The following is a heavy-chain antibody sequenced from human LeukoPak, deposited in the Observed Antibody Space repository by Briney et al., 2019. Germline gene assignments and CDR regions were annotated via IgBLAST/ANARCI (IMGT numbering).Heavy chain of an antibody. J-gene: IGHJ4*02. D-gene: IGHD3-10*01. CDR1: GFTFGDYA. CDR3: TREGRRYYGSGSYYNEDY. CDR2: IRSKAYGGTT. V-gene: IGHV3-49*03. Sequence: PGGSLRLSCTASGFTFGDYAMSWFRQAPGKGLEWVGFIRSKAYGGTTEYAASVKGRFTISRDDSKSIAYLQMNSLKTEDTAVYYCTREGRRYYGSGSYYNEDYWGQGTLVTVSS.